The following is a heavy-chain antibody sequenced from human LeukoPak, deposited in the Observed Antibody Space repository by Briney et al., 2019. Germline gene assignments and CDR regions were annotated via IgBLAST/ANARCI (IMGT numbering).Heavy chain of an antibody. CDR3: ARPDSSSRIYYYYMDV. V-gene: IGHV3-11*01. CDR2: ISSSGSTI. D-gene: IGHD6-6*01. J-gene: IGHJ6*03. CDR1: GFTFSDYY. Sequence: GGSLRLSCAASGFTFSDYYMSWIRQAPGKGLEWVSYISSSGSTIYYADSVKGRFTTSRDNAKNSLYLQMNSLRAEDTAVYYCARPDSSSRIYYYYMDVWGKGTTVTVSS.